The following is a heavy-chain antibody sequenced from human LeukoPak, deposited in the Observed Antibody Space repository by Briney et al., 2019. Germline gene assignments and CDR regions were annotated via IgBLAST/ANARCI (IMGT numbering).Heavy chain of an antibody. D-gene: IGHD3-22*01. J-gene: IGHJ4*02. Sequence: GGSLRLSCAASGFTFSYFPMHWVRQAPGKGLEYVSAISTDGGSTYYADSVRGRSTISRDNSKNTLSLQMGSLRPEDTAVYYCVKAILFGSVSYYADWGQGTLVTVSS. CDR2: ISTDGGST. CDR3: VKAILFGSVSYYAD. V-gene: IGHV3-64D*09. CDR1: GFTFSYFP.